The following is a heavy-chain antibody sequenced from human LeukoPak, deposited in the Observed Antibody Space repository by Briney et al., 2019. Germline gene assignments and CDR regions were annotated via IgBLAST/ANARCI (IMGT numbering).Heavy chain of an antibody. CDR3: ARGPDTMVRGDAFDI. D-gene: IGHD3-10*01. Sequence: SQTLSLTCAVSGGSISSGGYSWSWIRQPPGKGLEWIGYIYHSGSTYYNPSLKSRVTISVDRSKNQFSLKLSSVTAADTAVYYCARGPDTMVRGDAFDIWGQGTMVTVSS. CDR1: GGSISSGGYS. V-gene: IGHV4-30-2*01. J-gene: IGHJ3*02. CDR2: IYHSGST.